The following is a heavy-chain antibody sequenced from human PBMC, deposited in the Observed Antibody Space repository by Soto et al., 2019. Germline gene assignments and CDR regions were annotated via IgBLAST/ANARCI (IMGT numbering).Heavy chain of an antibody. CDR2: LYRGGST. Sequence: GGSLRLSCAVSGFTVSSNYMSWVRQAPGKGLEWVSILYRGGSTFYADSVKGRFTISRDNSLNTLYLQMNSLRAEDTAVYYCARPYDSTFPSAMDVWGQATTVKVSS. CDR1: GFTVSSNY. J-gene: IGHJ6*02. D-gene: IGHD3-16*01. V-gene: IGHV3-53*01. CDR3: ARPYDSTFPSAMDV.